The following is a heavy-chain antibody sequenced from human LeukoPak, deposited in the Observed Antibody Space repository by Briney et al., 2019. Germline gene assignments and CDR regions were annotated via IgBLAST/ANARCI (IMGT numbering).Heavy chain of an antibody. D-gene: IGHD2-15*01. CDR3: AGALMVAAFDS. V-gene: IGHV3-11*01. Sequence: SGGSLRLSCAVSGARFSDHYMSWIRQAPGKGLEWISYISSSGSNIHYADSMRGRVTISRDNANNSLTLHMSSLRAEDTAVYYCAGALMVAAFDSWGQGTLVTVSS. J-gene: IGHJ4*02. CDR1: GARFSDHY. CDR2: ISSSGSNI.